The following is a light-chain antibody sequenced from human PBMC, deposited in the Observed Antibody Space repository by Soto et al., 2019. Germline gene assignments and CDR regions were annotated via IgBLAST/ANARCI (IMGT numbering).Light chain of an antibody. CDR1: SSDIGSYNY. CDR3: CSYTTTTAYV. Sequence: QPVLAQPASVSGSPGQSITISCTGTSSDIGSYNYISWYQQYPDKGPKLIIYGVTNRPSGVSNRFSGSKSGYTASLTISGLQAEDEADYYCCSYTTTTAYVFGTGTKVTVL. J-gene: IGLJ1*01. CDR2: GVT. V-gene: IGLV2-14*03.